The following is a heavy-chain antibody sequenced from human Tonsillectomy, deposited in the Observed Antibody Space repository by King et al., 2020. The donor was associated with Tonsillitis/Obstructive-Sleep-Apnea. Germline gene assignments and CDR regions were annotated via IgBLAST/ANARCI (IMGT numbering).Heavy chain of an antibody. CDR2: IKSKTDGGTT. CDR3: TTAPHYCSSTSCYYYYMDV. D-gene: IGHD2-2*01. Sequence: VQLVESGGGLVKPGGSLRLSCAASGFTFSNAWMSWVRQAPGKGLEWVGRIKSKTDGGTTDYAAPVKGRFTISRDDSKNTLYLQMNSLKTEDTAVYYRTTAPHYCSSTSCYYYYMDVWGKGTTVTVSS. V-gene: IGHV3-15*01. J-gene: IGHJ6*03. CDR1: GFTFSNAW.